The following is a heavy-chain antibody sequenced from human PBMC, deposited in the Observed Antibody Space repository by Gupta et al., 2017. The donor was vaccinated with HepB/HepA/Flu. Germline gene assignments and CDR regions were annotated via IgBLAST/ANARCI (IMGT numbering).Heavy chain of an antibody. CDR1: GDSVSSNSAA. CDR2: TYYRSKWSN. V-gene: IGHV6-1*01. D-gene: IGHD1-7*01. Sequence: QVQLQQSGPGLVKPSQTLSLTCAIYGDSVSSNSAAWNWIRQSPSRGLEWLGRTYYRSKWSNDYAVSVKSRITINPDTSKNQFSLQLNSVTPEDTAVYYCARDTGTISMKYYYGMDVWGQGTTVTVSS. CDR3: ARDTGTISMKYYYGMDV. J-gene: IGHJ6*02.